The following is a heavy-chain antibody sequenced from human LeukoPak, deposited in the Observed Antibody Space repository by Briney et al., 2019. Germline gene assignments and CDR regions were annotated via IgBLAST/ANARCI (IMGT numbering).Heavy chain of an antibody. D-gene: IGHD4-11*01. CDR3: ARVSGDYSNYFDY. J-gene: IGHJ4*02. CDR1: GFTFSTYA. CDR2: SSDDGSNN. Sequence: GGSLRLSCAASGFTFSTYAMHWVRQAPGKGLEWVAASSDDGSNNYYAGSVKGRFTISRDNSKNTLYLQMSSLRAEDTAMYYCARVSGDYSNYFDYWGQGTLVTVSS. V-gene: IGHV3-30-3*01.